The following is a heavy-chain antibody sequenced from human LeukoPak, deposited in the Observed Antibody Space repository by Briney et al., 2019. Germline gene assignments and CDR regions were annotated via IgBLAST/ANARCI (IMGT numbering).Heavy chain of an antibody. CDR1: GYTFTSYG. D-gene: IGHD6-19*01. CDR2: ISAYNGNT. Sequence: ASVKVSCKASGYTFTSYGISWVRQAPGQGLEWMGWISAYNGNTNYAQKLQGRVTMTTDTSTSTAYMGLRSLRSDDTAVYYCARLKWLVGEYYFDYWGQGTLVTVSS. CDR3: ARLKWLVGEYYFDY. V-gene: IGHV1-18*01. J-gene: IGHJ4*02.